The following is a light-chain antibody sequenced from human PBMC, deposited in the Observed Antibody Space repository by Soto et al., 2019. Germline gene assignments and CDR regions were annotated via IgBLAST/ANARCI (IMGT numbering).Light chain of an antibody. Sequence: DIQMTQSPSTLSAFVGDRVTITCRASQSIGTWLAWYQQKPGKAPKLLIYKASTLESGVPSRFSGSGSGTEFTLIISSLQPDDFATYYCQQYNSYPWTFGQWTKVEIK. CDR3: QQYNSYPWT. CDR1: QSIGTW. CDR2: KAS. V-gene: IGKV1-5*03. J-gene: IGKJ1*01.